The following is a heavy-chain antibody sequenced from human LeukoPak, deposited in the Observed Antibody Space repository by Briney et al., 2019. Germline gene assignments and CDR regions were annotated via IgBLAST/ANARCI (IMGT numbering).Heavy chain of an antibody. CDR3: AITYCGGDCYSPYYYGMDV. J-gene: IGHJ6*02. CDR2: MNPNSGNT. D-gene: IGHD2-21*02. V-gene: IGHV1-8*01. Sequence: ASVKVSCKASGYTFTSYDINWVRQATGQGLEWMGWMNPNSGNTGYAQKFQGRVTTTRNTSISTAYMELSSLRSEDTAVYYCAITYCGGDCYSPYYYGMDVWGQGTTVTVSS. CDR1: GYTFTSYD.